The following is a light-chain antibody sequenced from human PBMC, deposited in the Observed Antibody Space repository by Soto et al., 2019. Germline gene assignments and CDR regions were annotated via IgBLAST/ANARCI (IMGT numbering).Light chain of an antibody. CDR3: QHYNSSPLT. CDR2: KAS. Sequence: DIQMTQSPSTLSASVGDRVTITCRASQSISSWVAWYQQKPGKAPNLLIYKASSLESGVPSRFSGSGSGTEFTLTISILQPDDFATYYCQHYNSSPLTFGGGTKVEIK. V-gene: IGKV1-5*03. J-gene: IGKJ4*01. CDR1: QSISSW.